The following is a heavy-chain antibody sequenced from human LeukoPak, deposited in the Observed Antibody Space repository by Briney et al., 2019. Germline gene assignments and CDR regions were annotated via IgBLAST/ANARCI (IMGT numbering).Heavy chain of an antibody. J-gene: IGHJ6*02. CDR2: ISHRGST. V-gene: IGHV4-30-2*01. D-gene: IGHD3-10*02. CDR1: GGSIGGADYSISSGGYY. Sequence: TSETLSLTCIVSGGSIGGADYSISSGGYYWSWVRQPPGKGLEWIGHISHRGSTYYNPSLKSRVTIAVDRPKNQVSLKLMSMTAADTAVYYCARHNDYYVVGGMDVWGQGTTVTVSS. CDR3: ARHNDYYVVGGMDV.